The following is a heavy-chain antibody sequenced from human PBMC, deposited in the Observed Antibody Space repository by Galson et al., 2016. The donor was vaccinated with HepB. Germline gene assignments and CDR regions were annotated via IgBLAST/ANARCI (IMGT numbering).Heavy chain of an antibody. CDR1: GGSISSYY. D-gene: IGHD2-15*01. V-gene: IGHV4-59*01. Sequence: SETLSLTCTVSGGSISSYYWSWIRQPPGKGLEWIGYIYYSGSTNYNPSLKSRVTISVDTSKNQFSLKLSSVTAADTAVYYCAASRPRYCSGGRCFMDVWGQGTTVTVSS. J-gene: IGHJ6*02. CDR3: AASRPRYCSGGRCFMDV. CDR2: IYYSGST.